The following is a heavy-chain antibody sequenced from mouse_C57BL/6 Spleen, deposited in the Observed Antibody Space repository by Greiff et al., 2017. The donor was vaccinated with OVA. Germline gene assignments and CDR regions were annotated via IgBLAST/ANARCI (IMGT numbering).Heavy chain of an antibody. CDR2: IDPNSGGT. D-gene: IGHD1-1*01. J-gene: IGHJ2*01. CDR3: ARRGSVVADYFDY. Sequence: QVQLKQPGAELVKPGASVKLSCKASGYTFTSYWMHWVKQRPGRGLEWIGRIDPNSGGTKYNEKFKSKATLTVDKPSSTAYMQLSSLTSEDSAVYYCARRGSVVADYFDYWGQGTTLTVSS. V-gene: IGHV1-72*01. CDR1: GYTFTSYW.